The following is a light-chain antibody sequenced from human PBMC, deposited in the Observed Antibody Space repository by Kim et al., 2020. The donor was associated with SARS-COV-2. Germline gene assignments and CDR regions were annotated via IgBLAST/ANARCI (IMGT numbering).Light chain of an antibody. CDR3: QVWDSSTFVV. Sequence: SYELTQPLSVSVAPGQTARITCGADNIGSKKVHWYQKRPGQAPVVVIYRDTKRPSGIPDRFSGSNSGNTATLIISGAQVGDEADYFCQVWDSSTFVVFGGGTQLTV. V-gene: IGLV3-9*01. CDR1: NIGSKK. J-gene: IGLJ2*01. CDR2: RDT.